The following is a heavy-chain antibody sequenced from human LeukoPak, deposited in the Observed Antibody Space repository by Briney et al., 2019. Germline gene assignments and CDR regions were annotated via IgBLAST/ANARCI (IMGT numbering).Heavy chain of an antibody. CDR3: AKGKVNHLGAFDY. CDR1: GFTFSAYA. D-gene: IGHD1-26*01. Sequence: PGGSLRLSCAASGFTFSAYAMSWVRQAPGKGLEWVSRIDATGGGIYYADSVRGRFIIPRDNSKKMVYLQMDSLRTEDTAIYYCAKGKVNHLGAFDYWGQGTLVAVSS. J-gene: IGHJ4*02. V-gene: IGHV3-23*01. CDR2: IDATGGGI.